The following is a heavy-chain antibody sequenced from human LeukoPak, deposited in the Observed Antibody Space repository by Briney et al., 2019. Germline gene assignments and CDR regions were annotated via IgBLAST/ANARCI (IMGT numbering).Heavy chain of an antibody. CDR1: GGTFSSYA. D-gene: IGHD3-9*01. CDR3: ARETVYDIFDY. CDR2: IIPIFGAA. Sequence: ASVKVSCKASGGTFSSYAISWVRQAPGQGLEWMGGIIPIFGAANYAQKVQGRVTITTDESTSTAYMELSSLRSEDTAVYYCARETVYDIFDYWGQGTLVTVSS. J-gene: IGHJ4*02. V-gene: IGHV1-69*05.